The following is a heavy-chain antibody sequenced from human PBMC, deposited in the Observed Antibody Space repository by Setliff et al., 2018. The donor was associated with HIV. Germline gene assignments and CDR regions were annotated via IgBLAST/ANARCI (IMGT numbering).Heavy chain of an antibody. J-gene: IGHJ6*03. CDR1: GYTFTSYA. D-gene: IGHD3-3*01. CDR3: ARDAPAEYYDFWSGYILWDV. V-gene: IGHV1-3*01. Sequence: ASVKVSCKASGYTFTSYAMYWVRQAPGQRLEWMGWINAGNGNTKYSQKFQGRVTITRDTSASTAYMELSSLRSEDTAVYYCARDAPAEYYDFWSGYILWDVWGKGTTVTVS. CDR2: INAGNGNT.